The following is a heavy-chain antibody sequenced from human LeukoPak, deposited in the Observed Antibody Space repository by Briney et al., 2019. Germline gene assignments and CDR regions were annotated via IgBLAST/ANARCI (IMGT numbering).Heavy chain of an antibody. CDR3: ATLQDMITLDY. CDR1: GFALTELS. CDR2: LNPDDGEI. Sequence: ASVKVSCKASGFALTELSMHWVRQAPGEGLEWMGGLNPDDGEIIYAQKFQGRVTVTEDPSTDTAYMELSSLRSEDTAVYYCATLQDMITLDYWGQGTLVTVSS. D-gene: IGHD2-15*01. J-gene: IGHJ4*02. V-gene: IGHV1-24*01.